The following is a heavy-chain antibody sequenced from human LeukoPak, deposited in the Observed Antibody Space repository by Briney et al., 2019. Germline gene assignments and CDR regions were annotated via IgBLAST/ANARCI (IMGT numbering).Heavy chain of an antibody. CDR2: IYYSGST. Sequence: SETLSLTCTVSGGSISSGDYYWSWIRQPPWKGLEWIGYIYYSGSTYYNPSLKSRVTISVDTSKNQFSLKLSSVTAADTAVYYCARSIIGDYGGVDYWGQGTLVTVSS. D-gene: IGHD4-17*01. CDR1: GGSISSGDYY. V-gene: IGHV4-30-4*01. CDR3: ARSIIGDYGGVDY. J-gene: IGHJ4*02.